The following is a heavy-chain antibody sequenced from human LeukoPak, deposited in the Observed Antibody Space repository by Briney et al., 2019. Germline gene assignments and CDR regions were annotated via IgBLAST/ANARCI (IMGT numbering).Heavy chain of an antibody. CDR1: GFTFSSYG. D-gene: IGHD3-3*01. CDR2: ISGSGGST. Sequence: PGGSLRLSCAASGFTFSSYGMSWVRQAPGKGLEWVSAISGSGGSTYYADSVKGRFTISRDNSKNTLYLQMNSLRAEDTAVYYCAKEVFGVVIIGIDYWGQGTLVTVSS. J-gene: IGHJ4*02. CDR3: AKEVFGVVIIGIDY. V-gene: IGHV3-23*01.